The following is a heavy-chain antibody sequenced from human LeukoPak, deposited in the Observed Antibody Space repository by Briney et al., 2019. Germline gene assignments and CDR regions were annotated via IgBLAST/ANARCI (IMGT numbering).Heavy chain of an antibody. V-gene: IGHV4-59*08. D-gene: IGHD3-3*01. Sequence: SETLSLTCTVSGGSISSYYWSWIRQPPGKGLEWIGYIHYSGSTNYNPSLKSRVTISVDTSKNQFSLKLSSVTAADTAVYYCARVVYGEWLYLDYWGQGTLVTVSS. CDR1: GGSISSYY. CDR3: ARVVYGEWLYLDY. J-gene: IGHJ4*02. CDR2: IHYSGST.